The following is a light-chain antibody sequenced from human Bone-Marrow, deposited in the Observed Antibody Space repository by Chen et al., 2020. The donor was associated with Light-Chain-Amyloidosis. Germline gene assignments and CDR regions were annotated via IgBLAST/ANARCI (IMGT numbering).Light chain of an antibody. J-gene: IGLJ3*02. CDR2: ENN. CDR3: ATWDSSLTVWM. V-gene: IGLV1-51*02. Sequence: QSVLTQPPSVSAAPGPQVTISCSGSNSNIGINYVSWYQQLPGTSPKLLIYENNQRPSEIPDRFSGSKSGTSATLGVAGLQTGDEADYYCATWDSSLTVWMFGGGTKLTVL. CDR1: NSNIGINY.